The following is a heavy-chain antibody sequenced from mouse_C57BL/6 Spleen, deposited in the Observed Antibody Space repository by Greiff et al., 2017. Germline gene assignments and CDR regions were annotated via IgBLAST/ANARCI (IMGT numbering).Heavy chain of an antibody. V-gene: IGHV1-5*01. CDR1: GYTFTSYW. CDR3: TRGDGYSPYAMDY. D-gene: IGHD2-3*01. CDR2: IYPGNSDT. J-gene: IGHJ4*01. Sequence: VQLQQSGTVLARPGASVKMSCKTSGYTFTSYWMHWVKQRPGQGLEWIGAIYPGNSDTSYNQKFKGKAKLTAVTSASTAYMELSSLTNEDSAVYYCTRGDGYSPYAMDYWGQGTSVTVSS.